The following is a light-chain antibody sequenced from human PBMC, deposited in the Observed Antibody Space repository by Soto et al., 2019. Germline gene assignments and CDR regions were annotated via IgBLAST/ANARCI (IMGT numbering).Light chain of an antibody. CDR2: EVS. J-gene: IGLJ2*01. CDR1: SSDVGSYNF. CDR3: CSYAGSRRV. V-gene: IGLV2-23*02. Sequence: QSALTQPATVSGSPGQSITISCTGTSSDVGSYNFVSWYQQPPGKAPKLMIYEVSKRPSGVSNRFSGSKSGNTASLTISGLQAEDEADYYCCSYAGSRRVFGGGTKLTVL.